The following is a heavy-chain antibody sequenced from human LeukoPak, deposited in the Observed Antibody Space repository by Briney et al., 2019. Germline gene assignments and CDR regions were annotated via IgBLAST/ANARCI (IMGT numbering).Heavy chain of an antibody. J-gene: IGHJ4*02. CDR1: GSLSGYY. CDR3: ARGRAGARYGLS. D-gene: IGHD6-25*01. V-gene: IGHV4-34*01. CDR2: INHSGNT. Sequence: PSEPLSLTCAIGSLSGYYCSWIRQPPGKGLEWIGEINHSGNTNYTPSPKSRVIISIATFKIQFSLTLISVTAADTAVYYCARGRAGARYGLSWGEGTLVT.